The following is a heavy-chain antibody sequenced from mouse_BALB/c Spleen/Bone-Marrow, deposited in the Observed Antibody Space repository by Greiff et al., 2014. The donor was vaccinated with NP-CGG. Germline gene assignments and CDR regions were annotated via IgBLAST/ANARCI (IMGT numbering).Heavy chain of an antibody. D-gene: IGHD2-2*01. CDR3: ASYYGYDEGFAY. CDR2: IDPSDSYT. CDR1: GYTFTSYW. V-gene: IGHV1-69*02. Sequence: LEESGAELVKPGASVKLSCKASGYTFTSYWMHWVKQRPGQGLEWIGEIDPSDSYTNYNQKFKGKATLTVDKSSSTAYMQLSSLTSEDSAVYYCASYYGYDEGFAYWGQGTLVTVS. J-gene: IGHJ3*01.